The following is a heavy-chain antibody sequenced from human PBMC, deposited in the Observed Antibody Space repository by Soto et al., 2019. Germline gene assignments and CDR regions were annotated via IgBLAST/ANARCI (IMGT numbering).Heavy chain of an antibody. V-gene: IGHV1-18*01. CDR1: GYTFTSYG. CDR2: ISAYNGNT. J-gene: IGHJ4*02. D-gene: IGHD3-9*01. CDR3: ARLVNYDILTGYYRQKYYFDY. Sequence: ASVKVSCKASGYTFTSYGISWVRQAPGQGLEWMGWISAYNGNTNYAQKLQGRVTMTTDTSTSTAYMELRSLRSDDTAVYYFARLVNYDILTGYYRQKYYFDYWGQGTLVTVSS.